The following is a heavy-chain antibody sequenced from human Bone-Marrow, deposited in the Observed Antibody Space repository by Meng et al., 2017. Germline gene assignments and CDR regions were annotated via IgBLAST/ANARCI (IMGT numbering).Heavy chain of an antibody. Sequence: GSLRLSCTVSGYSISSGYYWGWIRQPPGKGLEWIGSIYHSGSTYYNPSLKSRVTISVDTSKNQFSLKLSSVTAADTAVYYCARDVGCGGDCYGGYWGQGTLVTVSS. CDR2: IYHSGST. CDR3: ARDVGCGGDCYGGY. D-gene: IGHD2-21*02. CDR1: GYSISSGYY. V-gene: IGHV4-38-2*02. J-gene: IGHJ4*02.